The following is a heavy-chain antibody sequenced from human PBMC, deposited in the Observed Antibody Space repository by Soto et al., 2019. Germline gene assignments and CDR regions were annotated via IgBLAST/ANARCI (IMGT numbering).Heavy chain of an antibody. CDR2: IWYDGSNK. Sequence: PGGSLILSCAASGFTFSSYGMHWVRQAPGKGLEWVAVIWYDGSNKYYADSVKGRFTISRDNSKNTLYLQMNSLRAEDTAVYYCASGNNCSSTSCYGWFDPWGQGTLVTVSS. CDR1: GFTFSSYG. CDR3: ASGNNCSSTSCYGWFDP. V-gene: IGHV3-33*01. J-gene: IGHJ5*02. D-gene: IGHD2-2*01.